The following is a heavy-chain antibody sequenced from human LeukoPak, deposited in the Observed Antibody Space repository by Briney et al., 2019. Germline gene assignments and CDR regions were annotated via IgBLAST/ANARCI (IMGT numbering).Heavy chain of an antibody. CDR3: ARVIGSYGDSAY. CDR2: ITSSSSST. CDR1: GFTFSSFS. V-gene: IGHV3-48*04. D-gene: IGHD4-17*01. J-gene: IGHJ4*02. Sequence: GSLRLSCAASGFTFSSFSMNWVRQAPGKGLEWISYITSSSSSTYYADSVKGRFTISRDNAKNSLYLQMNSLRAEDTAVYYCARVIGSYGDSAYWGQGTLVTVSS.